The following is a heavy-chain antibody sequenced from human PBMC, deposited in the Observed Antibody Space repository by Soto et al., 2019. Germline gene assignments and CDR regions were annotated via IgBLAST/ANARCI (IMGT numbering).Heavy chain of an antibody. CDR3: ARQAIY. CDR2: VYYCGST. V-gene: IGHV4-59*08. Sequence: QVQLQESGPGLVKPSETLSLTCTVSGGSISDYYWSWFRQAPGKGLDWIGYVYYCGSTNYNPSLQSRVPTSVDTSKNPFSLKLSSVTAADTAVYYCARQAIYWGQGTLVTVSS. J-gene: IGHJ4*02. CDR1: GGSISDYY.